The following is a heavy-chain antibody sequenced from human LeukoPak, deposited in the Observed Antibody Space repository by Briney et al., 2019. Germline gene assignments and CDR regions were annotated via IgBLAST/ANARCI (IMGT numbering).Heavy chain of an antibody. Sequence: ASVKVSCKASGCTFTGYYIHWVRQAPGQRLEWMGWINPNSGGIKYAQKFQGRVTMTRDTSISTAYMELSRLRSDDTAVYYCGRDRAFAGTAPDAFDIWGQGTMVTVSS. CDR3: GRDRAFAGTAPDAFDI. V-gene: IGHV1-2*02. CDR1: GCTFTGYY. CDR2: INPNSGGI. J-gene: IGHJ3*02. D-gene: IGHD6-19*01.